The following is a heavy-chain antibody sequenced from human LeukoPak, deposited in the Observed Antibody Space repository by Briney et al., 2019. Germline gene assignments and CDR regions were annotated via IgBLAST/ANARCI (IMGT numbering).Heavy chain of an antibody. Sequence: KTGGSLRLSCAASGFTFSSYAMHWVRQAPGRGLEWVSSISSDSNYIYYEDSLKGRITISRDNARNSLYLQMNSLKTEDTALYYCARVFAGAWGADYWGQGTLVTVSS. CDR2: ISSDSNYI. CDR3: ARVFAGAWGADY. D-gene: IGHD3-16*01. CDR1: GFTFSSYA. V-gene: IGHV3-21*04. J-gene: IGHJ4*02.